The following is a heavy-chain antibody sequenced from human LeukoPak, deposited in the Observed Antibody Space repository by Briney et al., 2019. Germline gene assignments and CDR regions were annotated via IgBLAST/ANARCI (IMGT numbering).Heavy chain of an antibody. CDR1: GSTVSSNY. CDR2: IYSDGNA. CDR3: ARVKRDGFNSDAFDI. D-gene: IGHD5-24*01. Sequence: GGSLRLSCVVSGSTVSSNYMSWVRQTPGKGLEWVSVIYSDGNAYYADSVRGRFTISRDNSKNTLYLQMNSLRAEDTAVYYCARVKRDGFNSDAFDIWGQGTMVTVSS. V-gene: IGHV3-53*01. J-gene: IGHJ3*02.